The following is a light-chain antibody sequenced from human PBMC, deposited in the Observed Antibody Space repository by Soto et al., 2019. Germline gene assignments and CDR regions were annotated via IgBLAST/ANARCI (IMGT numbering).Light chain of an antibody. CDR2: GAS. CDR1: QSVSSRY. V-gene: IGKV3-20*01. CDR3: HQYDNSPLT. Sequence: IVLTQSPGTLSLTPGDTATLSCRASQSVSSRYLGWYQQRPGQAPRLLIYGASSRATGIPDRFSGSGSGTDFTLTISRLEPEDFAVYYCHQYDNSPLTFGGGTKVDI. J-gene: IGKJ4*01.